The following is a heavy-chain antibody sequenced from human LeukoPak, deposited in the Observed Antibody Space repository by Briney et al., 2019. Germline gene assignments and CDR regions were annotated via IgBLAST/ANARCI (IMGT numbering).Heavy chain of an antibody. CDR2: INPSGGST. CDR1: GYTFTSYY. Sequence: ASVKVSCKASGYTFTSYYMHWVRQAPGQGLEWMGIINPSGGSTSYAQKFQGRGTMTRDTSTSTVYMELSSLTSEDPPVYYCARDILPSYSGYAPTLPAYWGQGTLVTVSS. D-gene: IGHD5-12*01. CDR3: ARDILPSYSGYAPTLPAY. J-gene: IGHJ4*02. V-gene: IGHV1-46*01.